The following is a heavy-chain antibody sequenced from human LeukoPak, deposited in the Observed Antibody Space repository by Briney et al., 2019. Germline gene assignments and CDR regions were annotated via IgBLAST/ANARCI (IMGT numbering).Heavy chain of an antibody. CDR1: GFTFSSYA. V-gene: IGHV3-23*01. Sequence: GGSLRLSCAASGFTFSSYAMSWVRQAPGKGLEWVSAISGSGGSTYYADSVKGRFTISRDNSKNTLYLQMNSLRAEDTAVYYCAKDDGNYYDSSGYYSGTYYFDYWGQGTLVTVSS. CDR2: ISGSGGST. D-gene: IGHD3-22*01. J-gene: IGHJ4*02. CDR3: AKDDGNYYDSSGYYSGTYYFDY.